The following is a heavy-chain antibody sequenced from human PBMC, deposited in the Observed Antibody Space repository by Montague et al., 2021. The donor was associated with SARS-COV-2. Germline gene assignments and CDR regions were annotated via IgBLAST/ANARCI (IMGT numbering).Heavy chain of an antibody. D-gene: IGHD3-10*01. CDR1: GDSIKSGNYY. CDR3: ARSRPFNLNHYKGGFDV. CDR2: ISSSGSP. J-gene: IGHJ3*01. V-gene: IGHV4-61*02. Sequence: SETLSLTCTVSGDSIKSGNYYWSWIRQPAGKGLEWVGRISSSGSPNSSPSLRGRVIISIDASKNQFSLRLTSLTAADTAVYYCARSRPFNLNHYKGGFDVWGQGAMVAVSS.